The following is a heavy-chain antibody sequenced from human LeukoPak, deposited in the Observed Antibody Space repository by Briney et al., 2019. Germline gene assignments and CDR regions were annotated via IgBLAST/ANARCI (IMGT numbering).Heavy chain of an antibody. J-gene: IGHJ5*02. CDR2: ISSSSDYR. CDR1: GFSFISYS. D-gene: IGHD4-17*01. CDR3: ARGATTTRFGRFDP. Sequence: GGSLRLSCAASGFSFISYSMTWVRQAPGKGLEWVSSISSSSDYRYHADSVKGRFTISRDNPKKSLYLQMNSLRAEDTAVYYCARGATTTRFGRFDPWGQGTLVIVSS. V-gene: IGHV3-21*01.